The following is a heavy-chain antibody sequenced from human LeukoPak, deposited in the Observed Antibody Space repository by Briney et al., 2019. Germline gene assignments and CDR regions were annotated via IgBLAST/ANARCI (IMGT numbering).Heavy chain of an antibody. V-gene: IGHV1-2*02. J-gene: IGHJ6*03. Sequence: ASVKVSCKASGYTFTGYYMHWVRQAPGQGLEWMGWINPNSGDTNYAQKFQGRVTMTRDTSISTAYMELSRLRSDDTAVYYCARGRVSALGRLYYYYYMDVWGKGTTVTVSS. D-gene: IGHD2-8*01. CDR2: INPNSGDT. CDR1: GYTFTGYY. CDR3: ARGRVSALGRLYYYYYMDV.